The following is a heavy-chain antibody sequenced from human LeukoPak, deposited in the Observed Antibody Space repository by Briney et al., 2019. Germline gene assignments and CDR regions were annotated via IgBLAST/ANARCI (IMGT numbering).Heavy chain of an antibody. CDR2: IYYSGST. Sequence: SETLSLTCTVSGGSISSYYWCWIRQPPGKGLEWIGYIYYSGSTNYNPSLKSRVTISVDTSKNQFSLKLSSVTAAGTAVYYCARVSSDPYGSGSYYFDYWGQGTLVTVSS. CDR1: GGSISSYY. CDR3: ARVSSDPYGSGSYYFDY. D-gene: IGHD3-10*01. J-gene: IGHJ4*02. V-gene: IGHV4-59*01.